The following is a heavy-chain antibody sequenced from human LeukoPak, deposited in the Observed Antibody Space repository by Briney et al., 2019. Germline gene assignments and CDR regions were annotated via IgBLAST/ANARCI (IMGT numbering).Heavy chain of an antibody. V-gene: IGHV1-2*02. CDR3: ARKGGDSSGWFTRIDYSDY. CDR2: INPNSGGT. Sequence: GASVKVSCKASGYTFTGYYMHWVRQAPGQGLEWMGWINPNSGGTNYAQKFQGRVTMTRDTSISTAYMELSRLRSDDTAVYYCARKGGDSSGWFTRIDYSDYWGQGTLVTVSS. D-gene: IGHD6-19*01. J-gene: IGHJ4*02. CDR1: GYTFTGYY.